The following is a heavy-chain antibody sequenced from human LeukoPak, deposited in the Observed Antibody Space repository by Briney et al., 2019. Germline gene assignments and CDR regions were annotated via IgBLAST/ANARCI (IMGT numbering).Heavy chain of an antibody. V-gene: IGHV1-69*06. D-gene: IGHD2-21*02. CDR3: ARAWGRPGDTSPFDY. CDR2: IIPIFGTA. Sequence: SVKLSCKASGGTFSSYVISWVRQARRPARKWMGGIIPIFGTANYAQKFQGRVTITADKSTSTAYMELSSLRSEDTAVYYCARAWGRPGDTSPFDYWGQGTLVTVSS. J-gene: IGHJ4*02. CDR1: GGTFSSYV.